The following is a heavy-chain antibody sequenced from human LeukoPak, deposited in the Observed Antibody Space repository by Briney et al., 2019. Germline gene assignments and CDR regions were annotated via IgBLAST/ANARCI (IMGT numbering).Heavy chain of an antibody. CDR3: ARAHEIGSSSGRVDS. D-gene: IGHD6-6*01. J-gene: IGHJ5*01. CDR2: INQNGNT. CDR1: GGSFSGYY. Sequence: PSETLSLTCAVYGGSFSGYYWTWIRQAPGKGLEWIAEINQNGNTNYNPSLKSRVTILVDTSKNQFSLKLSSVTAADTAVYHCARAHEIGSSSGRVDSWGQGTLVTVSS. V-gene: IGHV4-34*01.